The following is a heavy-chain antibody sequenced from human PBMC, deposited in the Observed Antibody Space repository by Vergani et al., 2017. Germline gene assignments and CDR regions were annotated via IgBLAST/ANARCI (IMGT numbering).Heavy chain of an antibody. CDR1: GYTLTELS. J-gene: IGHJ4*02. Sequence: QVQLVQSGAEVKKPGASVKVSCKVSGYTLTELSMHWVRQAPGKGLEWMGGFDPEDGETIYAQKFQGRVTMTRDTSISTAYMELSRLRSDDTAVYYCARARSIAARPYYFDYWGQGTLVTVSS. D-gene: IGHD6-6*01. CDR3: ARARSIAARPYYFDY. V-gene: IGHV1-24*01. CDR2: FDPEDGET.